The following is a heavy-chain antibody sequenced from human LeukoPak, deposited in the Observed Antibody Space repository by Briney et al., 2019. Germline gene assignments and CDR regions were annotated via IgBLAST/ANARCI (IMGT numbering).Heavy chain of an antibody. CDR1: GGTFSSYA. D-gene: IGHD5-24*01. CDR2: IIPIFGTA. J-gene: IGHJ4*02. CDR3: ATTSSRDGYNSPQGFDY. V-gene: IGHV1-69*05. Sequence: ASVKVSCKASGGTFSSYAISWVRQAPGQGLEWMGGIIPIFGTANYAQKFQGRVTITTDESTSTAYMELSSLRSEDTAVYYCATTSSRDGYNSPQGFDYWGQGTLVTVSS.